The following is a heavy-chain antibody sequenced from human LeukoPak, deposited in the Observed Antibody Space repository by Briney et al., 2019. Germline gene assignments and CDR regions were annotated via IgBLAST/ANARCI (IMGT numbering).Heavy chain of an antibody. CDR2: IKQDGSEK. CDR3: ARGSHYCSSTSCLHIPFDY. CDR1: GFTFSSYW. D-gene: IGHD2-2*01. J-gene: IGHJ4*02. V-gene: IGHV3-7*01. Sequence: GGSLRLSCAASGFTFSSYWMSWVRQAPGKGLEWVANIKQDGSEKYYVDSVKGRFTISRDNAKNSLYLQMNSLRAEDTAVYYCARGSHYCSSTSCLHIPFDYWGQGTLVTVSS.